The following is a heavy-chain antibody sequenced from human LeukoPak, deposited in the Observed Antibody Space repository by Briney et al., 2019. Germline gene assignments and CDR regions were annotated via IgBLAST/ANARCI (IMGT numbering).Heavy chain of an antibody. Sequence: PGGSLRLSCAASGFTFSSYWMSWVRQAPGKGLEWVANIKQDGSEKYYVDSVKGRFTISRDNAKNSLYLQMNSLRAEDTAVYYCAGVGSRRGSGGSCYKYWGQGTLVTVSS. CDR3: AGVGSRRGSGGSCYKY. V-gene: IGHV3-7*01. J-gene: IGHJ4*02. D-gene: IGHD2-15*01. CDR2: IKQDGSEK. CDR1: GFTFSSYW.